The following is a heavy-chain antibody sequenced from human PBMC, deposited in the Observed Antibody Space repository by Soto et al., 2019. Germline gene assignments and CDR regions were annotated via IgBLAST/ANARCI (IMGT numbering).Heavy chain of an antibody. Sequence: SETLSLTCAVYGGSFSGYYWSWIRQPPGKGLEWIGEINHSGSTNYNPSLKSRVTISVDTSKNQFSLKLSSVTAADTAVYYCAKQLSRGVATPKKYYYYGMDVWGQGTTVTVSS. D-gene: IGHD2-15*01. J-gene: IGHJ6*02. CDR2: INHSGST. CDR1: GGSFSGYY. CDR3: AKQLSRGVATPKKYYYYGMDV. V-gene: IGHV4-34*01.